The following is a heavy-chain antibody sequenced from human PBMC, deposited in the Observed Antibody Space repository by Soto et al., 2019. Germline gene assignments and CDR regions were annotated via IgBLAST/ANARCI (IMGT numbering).Heavy chain of an antibody. CDR3: ARGWLPSPNLRFDP. CDR2: LYYSGST. Sequence: QVQLQESGPGLVKPSETLSLTCTVSGGSVSSRNYYWSWIRQPPGKGLEWIGYLYYSGSTNYNPSLKSRVTTSADASENQFSLKLSSVTAADTAVYYCARGWLPSPNLRFDPWGQGILVTVSS. CDR1: GGSVSSRNYY. D-gene: IGHD3-22*01. V-gene: IGHV4-61*01. J-gene: IGHJ5*02.